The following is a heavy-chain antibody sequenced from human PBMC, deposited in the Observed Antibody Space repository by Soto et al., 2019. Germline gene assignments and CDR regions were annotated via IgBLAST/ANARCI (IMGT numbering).Heavy chain of an antibody. CDR3: AKIAVAGIKGDAFDI. D-gene: IGHD6-19*01. CDR1: GFTFSSYG. Sequence: QVQLVESGGGVVQPGRSLRLSCAASGFTFSSYGMHWVRQAPGKGLEWVAVISYDGSNKYYADSVKGRFTISRDNSKNTLYLQMNSLRAEDTAVDYCAKIAVAGIKGDAFDIWGQGTMVTVSS. J-gene: IGHJ3*02. V-gene: IGHV3-30*18. CDR2: ISYDGSNK.